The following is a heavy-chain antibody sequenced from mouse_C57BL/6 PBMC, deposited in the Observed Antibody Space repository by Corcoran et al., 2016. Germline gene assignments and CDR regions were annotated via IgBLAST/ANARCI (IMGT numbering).Heavy chain of an antibody. CDR1: GYSITSGYY. CDR3: ARERVRAMDY. V-gene: IGHV3-6*01. Sequence: DVQLQESGPGLVKPSQSLSLTCSVTGYSITSGYYWNWIRQFPGNKLEWMGYISYDGSNNYNPSLKNRISITRDTSKNQFFLKLNSVTTEDTATYYCARERVRAMDYWGQGTSVTVSS. CDR2: ISYDGSN. J-gene: IGHJ4*01.